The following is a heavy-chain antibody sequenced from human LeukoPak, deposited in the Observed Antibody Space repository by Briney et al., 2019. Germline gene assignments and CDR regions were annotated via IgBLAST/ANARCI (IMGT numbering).Heavy chain of an antibody. D-gene: IGHD3-3*01. Sequence: PGRSLRLSCAASGFTFSSYWMSWVRQAPGKGLEWVANIKQDGSEKYYVDSVKGRFTISRDNAKNSLYPQMNSLRAEDTAVYYCAKDLGSYYDFWSGPSWFDPWGQGTLVTVSS. CDR3: AKDLGSYYDFWSGPSWFDP. J-gene: IGHJ5*02. CDR1: GFTFSSYW. V-gene: IGHV3-7*01. CDR2: IKQDGSEK.